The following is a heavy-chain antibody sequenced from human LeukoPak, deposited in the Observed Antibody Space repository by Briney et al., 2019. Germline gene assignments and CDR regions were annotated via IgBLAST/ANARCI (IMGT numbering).Heavy chain of an antibody. CDR1: GYSISSGYY. J-gene: IGHJ4*01. D-gene: IGHD3-16*01. V-gene: IGHV4-38-2*02. Sequence: SETLSLTCSVSGYSISSGYYWDWIRQPPGKGLEWIGSIYHSGSTYYNPSLQSRVTISVDTSKNQFSLKLISVTAADTAVYYCARGGFFTSMIKDWGRGTLVTVSS. CDR3: ARGGFFTSMIKD. CDR2: IYHSGST.